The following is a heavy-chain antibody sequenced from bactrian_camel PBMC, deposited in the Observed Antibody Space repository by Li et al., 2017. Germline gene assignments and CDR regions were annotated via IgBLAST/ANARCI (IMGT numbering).Heavy chain of an antibody. CDR3: AAQLCGGNFYRGGY. Sequence: HVQLVESGGGAVQAGRSLRLSCTAPEVTFRNRCMGWFRQAPGKEREGVATIDSDGSTSYADSVKGRFTISRDNDQNTLHLQMDSLKPEDTAMYTCAAQLCGGNFYRGGYRGQGTQVTVS. D-gene: IGHD7*01. CDR1: EVTFRNRC. CDR2: IDSDGST. V-gene: IGHV3S26*01. J-gene: IGHJ4*01.